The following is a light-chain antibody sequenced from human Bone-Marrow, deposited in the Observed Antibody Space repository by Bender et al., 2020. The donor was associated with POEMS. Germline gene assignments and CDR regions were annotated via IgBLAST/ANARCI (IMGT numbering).Light chain of an antibody. CDR1: TSDVAIYKC. V-gene: IGLV2-23*01. J-gene: IGLJ1*01. Sequence: QSALTQPASVSGSPGQSITISCTGTTSDVAIYKCVFWYQQYPGKAPRLMIYEGSERPSGVSNRFSASKSGNTASLTISGLQAEDEADYYCCSVTRSGAYVFGTGTKVTV. CDR3: CSVTRSGAYV. CDR2: EGS.